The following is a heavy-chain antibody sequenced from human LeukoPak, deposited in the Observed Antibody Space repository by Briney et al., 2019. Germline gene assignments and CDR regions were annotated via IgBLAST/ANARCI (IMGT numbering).Heavy chain of an antibody. J-gene: IGHJ6*02. CDR3: ATSLTTVTTPYYGMDV. Sequence: PGGSLRLSCAASGFTFSSYGMRWVRQAPGKGLEWVAVIWYDGSNKYYADSVKGRFTISRDNSKNTLYLQMNSLRAEDTAVYYCATSLTTVTTPYYGMDVWGQGTTVTVSS. CDR2: IWYDGSNK. D-gene: IGHD4-17*01. CDR1: GFTFSSYG. V-gene: IGHV3-33*01.